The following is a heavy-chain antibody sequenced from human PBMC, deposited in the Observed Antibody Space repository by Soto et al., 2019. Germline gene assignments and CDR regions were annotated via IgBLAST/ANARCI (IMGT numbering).Heavy chain of an antibody. Sequence: PESLSLACTVYGYSISSGSYWAWIRQPPGKGPEWIGSIHHGVTTSNNPPLMKRITISVETSNNQFSLKLTSVTAADTAVDYCARVHVMVVAGTTFDYWGHGTLVTVSS. CDR2: IHHGVTT. V-gene: IGHV4-38-2*02. D-gene: IGHD6-13*01. CDR1: GYSISSGSY. J-gene: IGHJ4*01. CDR3: ARVHVMVVAGTTFDY.